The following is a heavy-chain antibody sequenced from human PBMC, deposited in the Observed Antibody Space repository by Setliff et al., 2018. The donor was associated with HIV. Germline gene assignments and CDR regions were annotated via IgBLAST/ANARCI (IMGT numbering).Heavy chain of an antibody. Sequence: PSETLSLTCTVSGDSISSSSCYWAWIRQPPGKGLEWIGNIYYSGTTFYNPSLKSRVTVSVDTSKNQFSLRLNSVTAADTAVYYCARRRADYDSSGHYREDLDYWGQGTLVTVSS. J-gene: IGHJ4*02. CDR3: ARRRADYDSSGHYREDLDY. V-gene: IGHV4-39*01. CDR2: IYYSGTT. CDR1: GDSISSSSCY. D-gene: IGHD3-22*01.